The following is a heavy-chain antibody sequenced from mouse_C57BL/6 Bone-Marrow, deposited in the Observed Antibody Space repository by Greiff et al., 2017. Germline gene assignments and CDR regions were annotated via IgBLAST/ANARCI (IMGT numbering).Heavy chain of an antibody. J-gene: IGHJ2*01. V-gene: IGHV1-80*01. CDR3: ARGGYYGSSYKDY. Sequence: QVQLQQSGAELVKPGASVKISCKASGYAFSSYWMNWVKQRPGKGLEWIGQIYPGDGDTNYNGKFKGKATLTADKSSSTAYMQLSSLTSEDSAVYFCARGGYYGSSYKDYWGQGTTLTVSS. CDR1: GYAFSSYW. D-gene: IGHD1-1*01. CDR2: IYPGDGDT.